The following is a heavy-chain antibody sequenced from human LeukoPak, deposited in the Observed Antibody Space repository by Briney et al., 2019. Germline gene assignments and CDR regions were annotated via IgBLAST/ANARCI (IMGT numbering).Heavy chain of an antibody. CDR3: ARDQGLNSPDY. CDR2: ISASGDTT. J-gene: IGHJ4*02. D-gene: IGHD2-21*01. Sequence: GGSLRLSCAASGFTFSSYAVNWVRQAPGKGLEWVAIISASGDTTLYADSVKGRFTISRDNSKNTLYLQMNSLRAEDTAVYYCARDQGLNSPDYWGQGTLVIVSS. CDR1: GFTFSSYA. V-gene: IGHV3-23*01.